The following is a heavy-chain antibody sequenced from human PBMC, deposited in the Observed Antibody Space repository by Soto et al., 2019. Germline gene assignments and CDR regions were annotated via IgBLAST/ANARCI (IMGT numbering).Heavy chain of an antibody. J-gene: IGHJ4*02. V-gene: IGHV1-2*02. CDR2: INPNSGGT. CDR1: GYTFSDYY. D-gene: IGHD6-6*01. CDR3: ARDQVLYGSSSRLPPGPIDY. Sequence: GASVKVSCKASGYTFSDYYMHWVRQAPGQGLEWMGWINPNSGGTNYAQKFQGRVTMTRDTSISTAYMELGGLSSVDTALYYCARDQVLYGSSSRLPPGPIDYWGQGTLVTVSS.